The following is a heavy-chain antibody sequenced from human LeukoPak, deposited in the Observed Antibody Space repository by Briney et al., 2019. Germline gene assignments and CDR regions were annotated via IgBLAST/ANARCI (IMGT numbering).Heavy chain of an antibody. D-gene: IGHD6-19*01. CDR1: RFTFSSYV. CDR2: ISTTGGST. V-gene: IGHV3-23*01. J-gene: IGHJ6*03. Sequence: GGSLRLSCGASRFTFSSYVMSWVRQAPGKGLEWVSTISTTGGSTYYADSVKGRFAISRDNSKDTLYLQMNSLRAEDTAVYYCAKCSGWFVRGKDYYYYYMDVWGRGTTVTVSS. CDR3: AKCSGWFVRGKDYYYYYMDV.